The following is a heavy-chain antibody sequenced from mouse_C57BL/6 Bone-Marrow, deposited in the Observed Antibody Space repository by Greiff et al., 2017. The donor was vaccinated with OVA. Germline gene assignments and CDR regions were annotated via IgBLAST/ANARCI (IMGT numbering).Heavy chain of an antibody. J-gene: IGHJ1*03. CDR3: ARRSWYCDV. CDR1: GYSFTGYY. CDR2: INPSTGGT. V-gene: IGHV1-42*01. Sequence: VQLQQSGPELVKPGASVKISCKASGYSFTGYYMNWVKQSPEKSLEWIGEINPSTGGTTYNQKFKAKATLTVDKSSSTADMHLKSLTSEDSAVYYCARRSWYCDVWGTATTVTFSS.